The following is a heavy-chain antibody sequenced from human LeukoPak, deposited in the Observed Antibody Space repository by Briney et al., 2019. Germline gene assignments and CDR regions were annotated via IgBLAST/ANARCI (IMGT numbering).Heavy chain of an antibody. CDR3: ARDSGYRRYCSSTSCGVWFDP. D-gene: IGHD2-2*01. V-gene: IGHV4-4*07. CDR1: GGSISTSYF. J-gene: IGHJ5*02. Sequence: NTSETLSLTCTVSGGSISTSYFWTWIRQSAGKGLEWIGRIYSSGSTTYNPSLKSRVTMSIDTSRNQFSLNLSSVTAADTAVYYCARDSGYRRYCSSTSCGVWFDPWGQGTLVTVSS. CDR2: IYSSGST.